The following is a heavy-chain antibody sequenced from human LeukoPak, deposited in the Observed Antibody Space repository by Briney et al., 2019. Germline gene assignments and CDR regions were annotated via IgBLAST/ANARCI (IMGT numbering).Heavy chain of an antibody. Sequence: ASVKVSCKASGYDFTSVGITWVRRAPGQGLEWTGWISPYNGNTRYAQTFQGRVAMTTDTSTTTVYMELRGLRFNDTAVYYCARAGPGSGWYFDYWGQGTLVTVSS. D-gene: IGHD6-19*01. V-gene: IGHV1-18*01. CDR1: GYDFTSVG. CDR2: ISPYNGNT. CDR3: ARAGPGSGWYFDY. J-gene: IGHJ4*02.